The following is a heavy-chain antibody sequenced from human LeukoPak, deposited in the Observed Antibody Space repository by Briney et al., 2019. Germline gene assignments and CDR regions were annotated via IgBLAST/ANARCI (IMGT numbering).Heavy chain of an antibody. CDR3: ARGRITIFGVVINNWFDP. CDR2: INHSGST. D-gene: IGHD3-3*01. CDR1: GGSFSGYY. Sequence: SETLSLTCAVYGGSFSGYYWGWIRQPPGKVLEWIGEINHSGSTNYNPSLKSRVTISVDTSKNQFSLKLSSVTAADTAVYYCARGRITIFGVVINNWFDPWGQGTLVTVSS. J-gene: IGHJ5*02. V-gene: IGHV4-34*01.